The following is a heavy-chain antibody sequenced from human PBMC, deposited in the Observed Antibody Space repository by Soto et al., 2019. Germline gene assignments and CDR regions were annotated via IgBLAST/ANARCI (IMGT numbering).Heavy chain of an antibody. D-gene: IGHD3-22*01. CDR2: IIPIFGTA. J-gene: IGHJ4*02. Sequence: GASVKVSCKASGGTFSSYAISWVRQAPGQGLEWMGGIIPIFGTANYAQKFQGRVTITADKSTSTAYMELSSLRSEDTAVYYCARVRPINYYDRSGYCEHWGQGTLVTVSS. CDR1: GGTFSSYA. V-gene: IGHV1-69*06. CDR3: ARVRPINYYDRSGYCEH.